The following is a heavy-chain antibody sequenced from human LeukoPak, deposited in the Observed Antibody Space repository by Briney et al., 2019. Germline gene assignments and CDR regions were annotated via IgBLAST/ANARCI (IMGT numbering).Heavy chain of an antibody. D-gene: IGHD5-24*01. J-gene: IGHJ3*02. Sequence: PSETLSLTCTVSGGSIRIDYWTWIRQPAGQGLEWIGRIYSSGSTSYNPSLKSRVTMSVDTSKNQFSLKLSSVTAADTAVYYCARAEWLQLHAFDIWGQGTMVTVSS. CDR1: GGSIRIDY. V-gene: IGHV4-4*07. CDR3: ARAEWLQLHAFDI. CDR2: IYSSGST.